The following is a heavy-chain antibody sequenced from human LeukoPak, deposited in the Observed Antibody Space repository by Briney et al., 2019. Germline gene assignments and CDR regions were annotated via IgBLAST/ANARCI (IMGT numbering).Heavy chain of an antibody. Sequence: NHGESLKISCKGSGYSFSTHWIGWVRQMPGKGLEWMGIIYPGDSDTRYSPSFQGQVTISADKSISTAYLQWSSLKASDTAMYYCARAGIQLWSDIWGQGTMVTVSS. V-gene: IGHV5-51*01. J-gene: IGHJ3*02. CDR1: GYSFSTHW. CDR3: ARAGIQLWSDI. CDR2: IYPGDSDT. D-gene: IGHD5-18*01.